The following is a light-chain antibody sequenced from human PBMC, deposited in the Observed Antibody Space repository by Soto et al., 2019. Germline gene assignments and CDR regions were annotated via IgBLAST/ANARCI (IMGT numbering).Light chain of an antibody. Sequence: DIQMTQSPSSLSASVGDRVTITCRASQSISNYLNWYQQKPGKAPKLLIYTASSLQSGVPSRFSGSGSGTDFTLTISSLQPDDFATYYCQQSYSTPLFGGGTKVEIK. CDR2: TAS. CDR3: QQSYSTPL. V-gene: IGKV1-39*01. CDR1: QSISNY. J-gene: IGKJ4*01.